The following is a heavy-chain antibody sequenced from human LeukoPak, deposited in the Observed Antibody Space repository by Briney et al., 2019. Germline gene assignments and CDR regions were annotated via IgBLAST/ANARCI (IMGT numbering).Heavy chain of an antibody. J-gene: IGHJ4*02. D-gene: IGHD1-1*01. Sequence: ASVKVSCKASGYTFTSYGISWVRQAPGQGLEWMGWISAYNGNTNLAQKFQGRVTLTTDTSTSTAYMELRSLTSDDTAVYYCARAPNWKHFDYWGQGTLVTVSS. CDR3: ARAPNWKHFDY. CDR1: GYTFTSYG. CDR2: ISAYNGNT. V-gene: IGHV1-18*01.